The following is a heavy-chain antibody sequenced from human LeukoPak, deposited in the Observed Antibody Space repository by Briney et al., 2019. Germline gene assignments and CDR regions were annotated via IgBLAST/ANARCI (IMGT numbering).Heavy chain of an antibody. CDR1: GFTVSSNY. CDR3: AKGECSSSSCPLGY. D-gene: IGHD2-2*01. CDR2: VSGGGDIT. J-gene: IGHJ4*02. Sequence: GGSLRLSCAASGFTVSSNYMSWVRQAPGKGLEWVSVVSGGGDITYYADSVKGRFTISRDNSRNTLYLQMNGLRAEDTAVYYCAKGECSSSSCPLGYWGQGTLVAVSS. V-gene: IGHV3-23*01.